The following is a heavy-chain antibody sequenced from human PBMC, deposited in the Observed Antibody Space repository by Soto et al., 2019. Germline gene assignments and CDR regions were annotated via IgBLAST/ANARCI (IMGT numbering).Heavy chain of an antibody. CDR2: IWYDGNSK. D-gene: IGHD3-16*02. V-gene: IGHV3-33*01. Sequence: GGSLRLSCAASGFTFRNYGMHWVRQAQGKGLEWVAVIWYDGNSKYYADSVKGRFTISRDNSKNTLYLQMNSLRVEDTAVYSCARFTFGGVIAPDHWRQGTLVTVSS. J-gene: IGHJ4*02. CDR1: GFTFRNYG. CDR3: ARFTFGGVIAPDH.